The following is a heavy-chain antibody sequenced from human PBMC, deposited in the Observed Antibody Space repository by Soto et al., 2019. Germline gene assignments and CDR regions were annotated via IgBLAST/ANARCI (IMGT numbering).Heavy chain of an antibody. CDR3: ARVIPGAEAWFDP. CDR2: ISAYTDDP. CDR1: GNTFTNFG. V-gene: IGHV1-18*01. D-gene: IGHD2-2*01. Sequence: QGQLVQSGAEVKKPGASVKVSCTASGNTFTNFGVTWVRQAPGQGLEWMGWISAYTDDPNYAQKFQGRVTMNIDTSTRTAYLDPRSLTSDDTAVYYCARVIPGAEAWFDPWGQGTLVTVSS. J-gene: IGHJ5*02.